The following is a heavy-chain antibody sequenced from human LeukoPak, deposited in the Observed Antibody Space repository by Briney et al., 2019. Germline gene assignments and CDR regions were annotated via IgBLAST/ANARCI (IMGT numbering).Heavy chain of an antibody. V-gene: IGHV3-74*01. J-gene: IGHJ4*02. Sequence: GGSLRLSCAASGNYWMHWVRQAPGKGLVWVSHINSDGSWTSYADSVKGRFTISKDNAKNTVYLQMNSLRAEGTAVYYCVSFYETYWGRGTLVTVSS. CDR3: VSFYETY. CDR2: INSDGSWT. D-gene: IGHD2/OR15-2a*01. CDR1: GNYW.